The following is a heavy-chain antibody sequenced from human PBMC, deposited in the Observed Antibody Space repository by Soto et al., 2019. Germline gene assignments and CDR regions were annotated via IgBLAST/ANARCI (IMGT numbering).Heavy chain of an antibody. J-gene: IGHJ6*02. CDR3: ARDPLRGYGMDV. CDR1: GYTFSDYY. CDR2: INPNSGGT. V-gene: IGHV1-2*02. Sequence: ASVKVSCKASGYTFSDYYIHWVRQAPGQGLEWMGWINPNSGGTKYAPKFQGGVTMTRDTSTSTAYMELRSLRSDDTAVYYCARDPLRGYGMDVWGQGTTVTVSS.